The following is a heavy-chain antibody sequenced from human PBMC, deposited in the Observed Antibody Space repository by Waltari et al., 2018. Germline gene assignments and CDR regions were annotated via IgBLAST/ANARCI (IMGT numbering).Heavy chain of an antibody. D-gene: IGHD1-26*01. CDR1: GFTFSSYS. CDR3: ARGGSYYYFDN. V-gene: IGHV3-21*01. J-gene: IGHJ4*02. CDR2: ISSTSSYI. Sequence: EVQLVESGGGLGKPGGSLRLSCAASGFTFSSYSMTWFRQAPGKGLEWVSSISSTSSYIYYADSVKGRFTISRGNARNSLYLQMNSLRAEDTAVYYCARGGSYYYFDNWGQGTLVTVSS.